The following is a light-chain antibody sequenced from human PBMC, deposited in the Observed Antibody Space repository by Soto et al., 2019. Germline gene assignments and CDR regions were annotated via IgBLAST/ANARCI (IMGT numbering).Light chain of an antibody. V-gene: IGKV1-12*01. CDR1: HSIGRY. CDR3: QQANSFPWT. CDR2: ASN. Sequence: QMTQSPSSVSASVGDRVTISCRASHSIGRYLAWYQQKPGKAPKLLIYASNNLQPGVPTRFGGSGSGTDFTLTINNLQPEDAATYSCQQANSFPWTFGQGT. J-gene: IGKJ1*01.